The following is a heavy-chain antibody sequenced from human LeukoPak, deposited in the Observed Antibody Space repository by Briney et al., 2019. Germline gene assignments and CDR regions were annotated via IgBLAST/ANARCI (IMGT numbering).Heavy chain of an antibody. CDR3: AKHTIFGVVYQSYFDY. CDR1: GFTVSYNY. J-gene: IGHJ4*02. V-gene: IGHV3-23*01. CDR2: ISGSGGST. Sequence: GGSLRLSCAASGFTVSYNYMSWVRQAPGKGLEWVSAISGSGGSTYYANSVKGRFTISRDNSKNTLYLQMNSLRAEDTAVYYCAKHTIFGVVYQSYFDYWGQGTLVTVSS. D-gene: IGHD3-3*01.